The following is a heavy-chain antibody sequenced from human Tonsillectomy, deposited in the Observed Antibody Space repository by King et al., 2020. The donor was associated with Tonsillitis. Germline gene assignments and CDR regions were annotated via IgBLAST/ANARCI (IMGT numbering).Heavy chain of an antibody. D-gene: IGHD6-6*01. CDR2: INHSGST. CDR3: ASKDSSSSWFDP. V-gene: IGHV4-34*01. Sequence: VQLQQWGAGLLKPSETLSLTCAVYGGSFSGYYWSWIRQPPGKGLEWIGEINHSGSTNYNPSLKSQVTISVDTSKNQFSLKLSSVTAADTAVYYCASKDSSSSWFDPWGQGTLVTVSS. CDR1: GGSFSGYY. J-gene: IGHJ5*02.